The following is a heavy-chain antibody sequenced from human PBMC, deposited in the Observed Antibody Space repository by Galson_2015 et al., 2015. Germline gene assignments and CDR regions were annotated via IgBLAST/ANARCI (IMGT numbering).Heavy chain of an antibody. D-gene: IGHD4-23*01. CDR2: ISYDGSDK. CDR3: AKDLTGGFPIDY. CDR1: GFTFSNYG. V-gene: IGHV3-30*18. J-gene: IGHJ4*02. Sequence: SLRLACAASGFTFSNYGMHWVCQAPGKGLEWVAVISYDGSDKYYADSVKGRFTISRDDSKNTLYLQMNSLRVEDSAVYYCAKDLTGGFPIDYWGQGTLVTVSS.